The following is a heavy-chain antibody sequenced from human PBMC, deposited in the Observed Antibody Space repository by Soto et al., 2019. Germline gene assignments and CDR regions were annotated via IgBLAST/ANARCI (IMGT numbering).Heavy chain of an antibody. CDR1: GYTFTSYY. D-gene: IGHD2-21*01. J-gene: IGHJ6*02. V-gene: IGHV1-46*01. CDR3: GRDRHKIIPVAPDYYYGMDV. Sequence: GASVKVSCKASGYTFTSYYMHWVRQAPGQGLEWVGIINPSGGSTSYAQKFQGRVTMTRDTSTSTVYMELSSLRSEDTAVYYCGRDRHKIIPVAPDYYYGMDVWGQGTTVTVSS. CDR2: INPSGGST.